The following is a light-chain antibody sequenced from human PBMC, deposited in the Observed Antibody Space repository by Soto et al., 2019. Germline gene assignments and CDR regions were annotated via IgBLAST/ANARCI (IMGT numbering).Light chain of an antibody. CDR3: NQFTTCSPWT. CDR1: QSVGSN. Sequence: EIVMTQSPAILSVSPGERATLSCRASQSVGSNFAWYQQKPGQAPRLLMYGPSTRSTGLPARFSGSGSGTKFPLTISTLQYEDFVVYYCNQFTTCSPWTFGQGTKLEIK. J-gene: IGKJ1*01. CDR2: GPS. V-gene: IGKV3-15*01.